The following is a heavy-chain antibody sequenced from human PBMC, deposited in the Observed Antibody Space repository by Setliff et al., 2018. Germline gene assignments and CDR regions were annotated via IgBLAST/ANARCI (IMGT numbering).Heavy chain of an antibody. J-gene: IGHJ4*02. CDR1: GGSISSISYY. Sequence: SETLSLTCTVPGGSISSISYYWGWIRQPPGKGLEWIGTVYDSGTTYYNPSLKSRVTIFVDTSKNQLSLRLNSVTAADTAVYYCARTGTYRYFDYWGQGTLVTVSS. CDR3: ARTGTYRYFDY. CDR2: VYDSGTT. V-gene: IGHV4-39*01. D-gene: IGHD1-1*01.